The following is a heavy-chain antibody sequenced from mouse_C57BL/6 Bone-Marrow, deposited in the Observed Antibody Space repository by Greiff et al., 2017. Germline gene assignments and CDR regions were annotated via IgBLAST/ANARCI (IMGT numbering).Heavy chain of an antibody. CDR2: IYPGSGNT. J-gene: IGHJ1*03. CDR1: GYTFTDYY. Sequence: VQLQQSGAELVRPGASVKLSCKASGYTFTDYYINWVKQRPGQGLEWIARIYPGSGNTYYNEKFKGKATLTAEKSSSTAYMQLSRLTSEDSAVYFCARLALITTVVATEYFDVWVTGTTVTVSS. CDR3: ARLALITTVVATEYFDV. V-gene: IGHV1-76*01. D-gene: IGHD1-1*01.